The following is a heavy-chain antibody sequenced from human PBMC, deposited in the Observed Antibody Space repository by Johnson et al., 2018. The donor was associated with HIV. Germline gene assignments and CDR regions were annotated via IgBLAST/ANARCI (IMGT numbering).Heavy chain of an antibody. CDR1: GFTFDDYA. CDR3: AKDMGGYDDAFDI. J-gene: IGHJ3*02. D-gene: IGHD5-12*01. Sequence: VQLVESGGALVQPGRSLRLTCAASGFTFDDYAMYWVRQAPGKGLEWVSGISWNSGIIGYADSVKGRFTISRDNAKNSLYLQMNRLRGEDTALYYCAKDMGGYDDAFDIWGQGTMVTVSS. V-gene: IGHV3-9*01. CDR2: ISWNSGII.